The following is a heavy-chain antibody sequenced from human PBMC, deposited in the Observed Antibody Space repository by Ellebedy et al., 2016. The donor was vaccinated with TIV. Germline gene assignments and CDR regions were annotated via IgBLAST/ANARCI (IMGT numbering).Heavy chain of an antibody. CDR2: IKQDGSEI. CDR3: ARDANPYAMDV. CDR1: GFTFSNYW. Sequence: GESLKISCAVSGFTFSNYWMSWARQAPGKGLEWVATIKQDGSEINYVDSVKGRFTISRDNAKNSLYLQMNSLRVEDTALYYCARDANPYAMDVWGQGTTVTVSS. V-gene: IGHV3-7*03. J-gene: IGHJ6*02.